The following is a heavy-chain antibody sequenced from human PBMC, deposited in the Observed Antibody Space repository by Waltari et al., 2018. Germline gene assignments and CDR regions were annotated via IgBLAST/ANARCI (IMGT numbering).Heavy chain of an antibody. J-gene: IGHJ6*02. V-gene: IGHV4-34*01. D-gene: IGHD6-6*01. Sequence: QVQLQQWGAGLLKPSETLSLTCAVYGGSFSGYYWSWTRQPPGKGLEWIGEINHSGSTNYNPSLKSRVTISVDTSKNQFSLKLSSVTAADTAVYYCASVSSIAARMDVWGQGTTVTVSS. CDR3: ASVSSIAARMDV. CDR1: GGSFSGYY. CDR2: INHSGST.